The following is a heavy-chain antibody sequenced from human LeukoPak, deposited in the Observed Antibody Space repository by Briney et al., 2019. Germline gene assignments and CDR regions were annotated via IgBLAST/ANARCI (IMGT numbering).Heavy chain of an antibody. CDR2: INTNTGNP. D-gene: IGHD2-2*01. J-gene: IGHJ4*02. CDR1: GYTFTSHA. CDR3: ARVLGGQLLSSFDY. V-gene: IGHV7-4-1*02. Sequence: ASVKVSCKASGYTFTSHAMNWVRQAPGQVLEWMGWINTNTGNPTYVQGFTGRFVFSLDTSVSTAYLQISSLKAEDTAVYYCARVLGGQLLSSFDYWGQGTLVTVSS.